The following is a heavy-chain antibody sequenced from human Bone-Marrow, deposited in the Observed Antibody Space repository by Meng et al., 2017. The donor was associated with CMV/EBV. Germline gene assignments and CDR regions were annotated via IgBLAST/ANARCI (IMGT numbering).Heavy chain of an antibody. D-gene: IGHD4-11*01. Sequence: ASVKVSCKASGYVFTGYYMHWVRQAPGQGLEWMGWINPDSGGTNNAQKFQGRVTMTRGTSISTAYMELSRLRSDDTAVYYCARWVYDYNRFPGMDVWGQGTTVTISS. CDR2: INPDSGGT. J-gene: IGHJ6*02. CDR1: GYVFTGYY. CDR3: ARWVYDYNRFPGMDV. V-gene: IGHV1-2*02.